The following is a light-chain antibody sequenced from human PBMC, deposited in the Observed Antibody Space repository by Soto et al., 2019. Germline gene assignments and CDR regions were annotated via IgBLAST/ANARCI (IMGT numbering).Light chain of an antibody. J-gene: IGKJ5*01. V-gene: IGKV3-20*01. CDR3: QQYHDWPPIT. Sequence: EIVLTQSPGTLSLSPGERATLSCRASQSVSSSYLAWYQQKPGQGPRLLIFGASTRATGIADRFSGSGSGADFTLTINSLQSEDSAVFYCQQYHDWPPITFGQGTRLE. CDR2: GAS. CDR1: QSVSSSY.